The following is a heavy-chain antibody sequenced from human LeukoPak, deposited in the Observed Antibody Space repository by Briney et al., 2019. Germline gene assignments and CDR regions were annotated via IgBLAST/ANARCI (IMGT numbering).Heavy chain of an antibody. CDR1: GFTFSGYS. D-gene: IGHD6-19*01. V-gene: IGHV3-21*01. J-gene: IGHJ4*02. CDR2: ISSSSSNI. Sequence: GGSLRLSCAASGFTFSGYSMNWVRQAPGKGLEWVSSISSSSSNIYYADSVKSRFTISRDNAKNSLYLQMNSLRAEDTAVYYCARSIAVARYYFDYWGQGTLVTVSS. CDR3: ARSIAVARYYFDY.